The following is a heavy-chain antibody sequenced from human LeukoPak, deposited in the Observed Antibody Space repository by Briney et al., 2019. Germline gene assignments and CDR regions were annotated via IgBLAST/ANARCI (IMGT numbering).Heavy chain of an antibody. CDR1: GGSISSYF. J-gene: IGHJ4*02. CDR3: ARSRAHYYDSSGYYYPFDY. D-gene: IGHD3-22*01. CDR2: IYTSGSTNSGST. V-gene: IGHV4-4*07. Sequence: SETLSLTRTVSGGSISSYFWSWIRQPAGKGLEWIGRIYTSGSTNSGSTNHNPSLKSRVTMSVDTSKNQFSLKLSSVTAADTAVYYCARSRAHYYDSSGYYYPFDYWGQGTLVTVSS.